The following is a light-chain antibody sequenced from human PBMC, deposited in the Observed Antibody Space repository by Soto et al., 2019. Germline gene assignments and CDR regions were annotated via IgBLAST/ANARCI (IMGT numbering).Light chain of an antibody. V-gene: IGKV3-20*01. J-gene: IGKJ2*01. CDR1: QSVFSTY. CDR3: QQYGPSQYT. CDR2: GAS. Sequence: EIVLTQSPGTLSLSPGDTATLSCRASQSVFSTYLAWYQQKPGQAPRILIHGASSRADGVPARFSGSGSGTDLTLTISVLEPDDWAIYYCQQYGPSQYTFGQGTKWEVK.